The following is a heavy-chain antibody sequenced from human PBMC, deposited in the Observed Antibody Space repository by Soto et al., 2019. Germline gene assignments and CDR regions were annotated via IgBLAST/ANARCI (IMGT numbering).Heavy chain of an antibody. J-gene: IGHJ3*02. V-gene: IGHV1-58*01. CDR3: AAARYYYDSSGSGAFDI. Sequence: SVKVSCKASGFTFTSSAVQWVRQARGQRLEWIGWIVVGSGNTNYAQKFQERVTITRDMSTSTAYMELSSLRSEDTAVYYCAAARYYYDSSGSGAFDIWGQGTMVTV. D-gene: IGHD3-22*01. CDR1: GFTFTSSA. CDR2: IVVGSGNT.